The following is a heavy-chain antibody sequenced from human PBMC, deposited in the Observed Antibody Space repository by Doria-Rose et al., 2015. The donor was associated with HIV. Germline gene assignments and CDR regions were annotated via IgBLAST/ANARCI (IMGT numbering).Heavy chain of an antibody. J-gene: IGHJ4*02. CDR3: ARIKSSRWYHKYYFDF. V-gene: IGHV2-26*01. CDR1: GVSLSSPGMG. Sequence: QESGPVPVTPTETLTLTCTVSGVSLSSPGMGVSWIRQPPGKALEWLANIFSDDERSYKTSLKSRLTISRGTSKSQVVLTMTDMHPVDTATYYCARIKSSRWYHKYYFDFWGQGTLVIVSA. D-gene: IGHD6-13*01. CDR2: IFSDDER.